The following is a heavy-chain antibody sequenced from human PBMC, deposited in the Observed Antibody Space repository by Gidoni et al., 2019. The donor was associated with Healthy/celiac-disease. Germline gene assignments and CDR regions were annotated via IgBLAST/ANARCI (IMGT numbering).Heavy chain of an antibody. Sequence: QVQLVESGGGVVQPGRSLRLSCAASGFTFSSYGMHWFRQAPGKGLEGVAVIWYDESNKYYADSVKGRFTISRDNSKNTLYLQMNSLRAEDTAVYYCARDGRATVTTFDPWGQGTLVTVSS. V-gene: IGHV3-33*01. CDR3: ARDGRATVTTFDP. CDR2: IWYDESNK. D-gene: IGHD4-17*01. J-gene: IGHJ5*02. CDR1: GFTFSSYG.